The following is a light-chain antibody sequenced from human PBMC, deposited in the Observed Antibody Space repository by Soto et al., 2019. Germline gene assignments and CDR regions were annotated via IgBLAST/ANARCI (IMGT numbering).Light chain of an antibody. CDR3: QQGYSNIVT. CDR2: GTY. J-gene: IGKJ4*01. V-gene: IGKV1-39*01. Sequence: DIQMTQSPSSLCASVGDRVTLTCRASQSISTYLNWFQQIPGKAPKLLIYGTYTLLTGVTSRFSGSGSGTDFTLTISGLQPEDSATYYCQQGYSNIVTVGEGTKVDIK. CDR1: QSISTY.